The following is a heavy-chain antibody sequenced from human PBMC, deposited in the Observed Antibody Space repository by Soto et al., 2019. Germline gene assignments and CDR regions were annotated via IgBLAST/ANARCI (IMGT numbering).Heavy chain of an antibody. Sequence: QVPLVQSGAEVKKPGSSVTVSCKPSGGTFSSYAIHWVRQAPGQGLEGMGGIIPMYGPAKYAQRFQGRVTSTAEESTTTVYVALTRLTSQDTAVYYWARVTAMVRGVIDTWLDPWGHGTLVTVSS. V-gene: IGHV1-69*01. D-gene: IGHD3-10*01. CDR2: IIPMYGPA. J-gene: IGHJ5*02. CDR3: ARVTAMVRGVIDTWLDP. CDR1: GGTFSSYA.